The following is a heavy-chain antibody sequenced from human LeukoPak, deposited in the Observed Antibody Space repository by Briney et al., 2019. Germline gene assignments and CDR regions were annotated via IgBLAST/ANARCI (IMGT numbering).Heavy chain of an antibody. J-gene: IGHJ4*02. D-gene: IGHD3-22*01. CDR2: ISSSGSTI. Sequence: GGSLRLSCAASGFTVSSNYMSWIRQAPGKGLEWVSYISSSGSTIYYADSVKGRFTISRDNAKNSLYLQMNSLRAEDTAVYYCAREYDSSANDYWGQGTLVTVSS. CDR1: GFTVSSNY. V-gene: IGHV3-11*04. CDR3: AREYDSSANDY.